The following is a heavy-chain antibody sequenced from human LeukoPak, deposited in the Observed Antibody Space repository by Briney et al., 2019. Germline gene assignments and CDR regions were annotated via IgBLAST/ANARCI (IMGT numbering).Heavy chain of an antibody. Sequence: GASVKVSCKASGGTFSSYAISWVRQAPGQGLEWMGRITPILGIANYAQKFQGRVTITADKSTSTAYMELSSLRSEDTAVYYCARVPDSRYGMDVWGQGTTVTVSS. CDR3: ARVPDSRYGMDV. D-gene: IGHD2-21*01. J-gene: IGHJ6*02. V-gene: IGHV1-69*04. CDR2: ITPILGIA. CDR1: GGTFSSYA.